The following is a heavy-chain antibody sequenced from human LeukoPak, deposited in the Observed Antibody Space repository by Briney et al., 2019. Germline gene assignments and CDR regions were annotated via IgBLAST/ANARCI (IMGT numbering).Heavy chain of an antibody. CDR1: GFTFSSYS. D-gene: IGHD6-13*01. J-gene: IGHJ4*02. CDR2: ISSSSSYI. CDR3: AIEYSSSWYGLDNPGSLDY. V-gene: IGHV3-21*01. Sequence: GGSLRLSCAASGFTFSSYSMNWVRQAPGKGLEWVSSISSSSSYIYYADSVKGRFTISRDNAKNSLYLQMNSLRAEDSAVYYCAIEYSSSWYGLDNPGSLDYWGQGTLVTVSS.